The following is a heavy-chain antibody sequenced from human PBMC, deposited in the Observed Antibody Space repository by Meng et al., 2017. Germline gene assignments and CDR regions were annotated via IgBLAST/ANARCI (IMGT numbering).Heavy chain of an antibody. CDR2: ISGSGGST. Sequence: GESLKISCAASGFTFSSYAMSWVRQAPGKGLEWVSAISGSGGSTYYADSVKGRFTISRDNSKSTLYLQMNSLRAEDTAVYYCAKFIDGWFDPWGQGTLVTVSS. V-gene: IGHV3-23*01. CDR1: GFTFSSYA. CDR3: AKFIDGWFDP. J-gene: IGHJ5*02. D-gene: IGHD2-15*01.